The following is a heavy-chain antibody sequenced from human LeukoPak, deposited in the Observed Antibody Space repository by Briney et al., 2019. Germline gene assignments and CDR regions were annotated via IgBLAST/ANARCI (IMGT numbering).Heavy chain of an antibody. D-gene: IGHD6-19*01. CDR2: ISAYNGNT. Sequence: ASVKVSCKASGYTFTSYYMHWVRQAPGQGLEWMGWISAYNGNTNYAQKLQGRVTMTTDTSTSTAYMELRSLRSDDTAVYYCARVIAVAGPIDYWGQGTLVTVSS. CDR1: GYTFTSYY. V-gene: IGHV1-18*04. J-gene: IGHJ4*02. CDR3: ARVIAVAGPIDY.